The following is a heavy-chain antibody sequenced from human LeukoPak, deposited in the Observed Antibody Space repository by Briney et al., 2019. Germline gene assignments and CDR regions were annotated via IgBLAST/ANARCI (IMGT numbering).Heavy chain of an antibody. Sequence: SSVNVSFMASGYPFTDYYIHWVRQAPGQGRAWMGWVNPNTGATNYAQKLHGTATMTKETSISTAYMELTSLTSDAPSMYYCATETKRAFQIWGEGETVTASS. CDR3: ATETKRAFQI. D-gene: IGHD1-7*01. CDR2: VNPNTGAT. J-gene: IGHJ3*02. V-gene: IGHV1-2*02. CDR1: GYPFTDYY.